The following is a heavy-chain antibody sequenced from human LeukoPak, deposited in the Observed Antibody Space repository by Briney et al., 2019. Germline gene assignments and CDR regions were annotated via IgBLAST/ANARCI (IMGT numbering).Heavy chain of an antibody. CDR1: GYTFTSYY. CDR2: INPSGGST. CDR3: VRGAGATISYYYYYMDV. J-gene: IGHJ6*03. D-gene: IGHD1-26*01. Sequence: ASVKVSCKASGYTFTSYYMHWVRQAPGQGLEWMGIINPSGGSTSYAQKFQGRVTITRNTSISTAYMELSSLRSEDTAVYYCVRGAGATISYYYYYMDVWGKGTTVTVSS. V-gene: IGHV1-46*01.